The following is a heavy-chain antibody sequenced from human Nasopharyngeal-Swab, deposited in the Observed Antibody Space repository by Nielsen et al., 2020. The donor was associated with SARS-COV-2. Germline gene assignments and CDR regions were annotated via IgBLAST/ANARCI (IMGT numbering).Heavy chain of an antibody. V-gene: IGHV3-7*01. Sequence: VRQMPGKGLEWVANIKEDGSEKNYVDSVKGRFTISRDNAKNSLYLQMNSLRADDTAVYYCARDTYCGGGSCYGYGMAVWGQGTTVTVSS. D-gene: IGHD2-15*01. CDR2: IKEDGSEK. CDR3: ARDTYCGGGSCYGYGMAV. J-gene: IGHJ6*02.